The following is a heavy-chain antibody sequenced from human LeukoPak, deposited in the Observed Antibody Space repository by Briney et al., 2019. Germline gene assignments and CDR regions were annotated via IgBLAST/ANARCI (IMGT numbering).Heavy chain of an antibody. J-gene: IGHJ4*02. D-gene: IGHD6-19*01. CDR1: GFNFRDHW. CDR3: VKNDGWFHLAQ. Sequence: PGGSLRLSCAVSGFNFRDHWMHWVRQAPGKGLQWVGHIKNDGSETYYLDSLKGRFSISRDNTNNALYLQMNSLRVEDTAVYYCVKNDGWFHLAQWGQGTLVTVSS. CDR2: IKNDGSET. V-gene: IGHV3-7*03.